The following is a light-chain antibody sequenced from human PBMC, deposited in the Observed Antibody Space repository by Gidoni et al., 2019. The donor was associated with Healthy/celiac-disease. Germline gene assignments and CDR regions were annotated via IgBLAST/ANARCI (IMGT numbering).Light chain of an antibody. CDR1: QSVSSSD. J-gene: IGKJ2*01. CDR3: QQYGSSPYT. CDR2: GAS. Sequence: EIALTHPPGTLSLSPGERATLSCRASQSVSSSDLSWYQQKPGQAPRLLIDGASSRATGIPDRFSGSGSGTDFTITSSRLEPEDFAVYYCQQYGSSPYTFGQGTKLEIK. V-gene: IGKV3-20*01.